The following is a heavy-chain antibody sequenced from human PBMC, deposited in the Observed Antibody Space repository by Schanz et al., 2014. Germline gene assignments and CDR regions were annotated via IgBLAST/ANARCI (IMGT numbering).Heavy chain of an antibody. CDR1: GFIFSSYG. Sequence: VQLVESGGGVVQPGRSLRLSCAASGFIFSSYGLHWVRQAPGKGLEWVSALSGSGGSTYYADSVKGRFTISRDNSKNTLYLQMNSLRAEDTAVYFCARAHGNNWYGKGLDYWGQGTQVTVSS. J-gene: IGHJ4*02. CDR3: ARAHGNNWYGKGLDY. V-gene: IGHV3-23*04. D-gene: IGHD1-1*01. CDR2: LSGSGGST.